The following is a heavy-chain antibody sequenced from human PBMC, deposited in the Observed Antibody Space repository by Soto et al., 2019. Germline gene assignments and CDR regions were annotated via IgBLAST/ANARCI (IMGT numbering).Heavy chain of an antibody. CDR2: ISGSGGST. CDR3: AKSGYCSWTSWPSGGGCYYFYFGMDV. D-gene: IGHD2-2*01. Sequence: GGSLRLSCAASGFTFSNYAMHWVRQAPGKGLEWVSAISGSGGSTYYADSVKGRFTISRDNSKNTLYLQMNSLRAEDTAVYYCAKSGYCSWTSWPSGGGCYYFYFGMDVWGPGTTGTVSS. V-gene: IGHV3-23*01. CDR1: GFTFSNYA. J-gene: IGHJ6*02.